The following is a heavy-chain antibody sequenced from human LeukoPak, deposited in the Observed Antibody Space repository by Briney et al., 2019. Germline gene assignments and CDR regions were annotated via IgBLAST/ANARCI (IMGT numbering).Heavy chain of an antibody. J-gene: IGHJ4*02. D-gene: IGHD1-14*01. CDR2: IDYSGST. Sequence: PSETLSLTCNVSGESLSSSGYYWSWIRQHPGKGLEWIGSIDYSGSTHYNPSLKSRVTISEDTSNNQFSLRLSSVTAADTAVHYCASRMSSRPFDYWGQGTLVTVSS. CDR3: ASRMSSRPFDY. V-gene: IGHV4-31*03. CDR1: GESLSSSGYY.